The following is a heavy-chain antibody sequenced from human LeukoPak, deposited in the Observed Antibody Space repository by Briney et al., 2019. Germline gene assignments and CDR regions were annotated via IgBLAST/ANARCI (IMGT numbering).Heavy chain of an antibody. D-gene: IGHD3-16*01. CDR3: VPSAGDYYFDY. CDR2: INPKSGGT. V-gene: IGHV1-2*02. J-gene: IGHJ4*02. CDR1: GYTFTGYY. Sequence: ASVKVSCKTSGYTFTGYYMHWVRQAPGQGLEWMGWINPKSGGTHYPQKFQGRVTMTRDTSISTAYMELSRLGSDDTAMYFCVPSAGDYYFDYWGQGTLVTVSS.